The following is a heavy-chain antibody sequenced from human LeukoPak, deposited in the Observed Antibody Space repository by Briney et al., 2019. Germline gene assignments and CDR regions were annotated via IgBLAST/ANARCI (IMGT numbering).Heavy chain of an antibody. CDR3: ARVRTMVRGGFDY. J-gene: IGHJ4*02. Sequence: SETLSLTCAVYGGSFSGYYWSWIRQPPGKGLEWIGEINHSGSTNYNPPLKSRVTISVDTSKNQFSLKLSSVTAADTAVYYCARVRTMVRGGFDYWGQGTLVTVSS. D-gene: IGHD3-10*01. V-gene: IGHV4-34*01. CDR1: GGSFSGYY. CDR2: INHSGST.